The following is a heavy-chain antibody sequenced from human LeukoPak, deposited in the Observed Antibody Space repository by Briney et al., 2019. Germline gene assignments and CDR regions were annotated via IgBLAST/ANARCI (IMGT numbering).Heavy chain of an antibody. Sequence: GGSLKISCKGSGYSFTTYWIGWVRQMPGKGLEWIGIIYPGDSDTRYSPSFQGQVTISADKSISTAYLQWSSLKASDTAMYYCARRYCSSTSCYGGNAFDIWGQGTMVTVSS. CDR2: IYPGDSDT. D-gene: IGHD2-2*01. CDR1: GYSFTTYW. CDR3: ARRYCSSTSCYGGNAFDI. V-gene: IGHV5-51*01. J-gene: IGHJ3*02.